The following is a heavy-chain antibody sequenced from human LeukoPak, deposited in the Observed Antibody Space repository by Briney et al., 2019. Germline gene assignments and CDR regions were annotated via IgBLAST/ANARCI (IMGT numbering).Heavy chain of an antibody. CDR3: AKEYYDFWSGFPPAFDI. D-gene: IGHD3-3*01. CDR2: IWYDGSNK. V-gene: IGHV3-30*02. CDR1: GFTFSSYG. J-gene: IGHJ3*02. Sequence: GGSLRLSCAASGFTFSSYGMHWVRQAPGKGLEWVAVIWYDGSNKYYADSVKGRFTISRDNSKNTLYLQMNSLRAEDTAVYYCAKEYYDFWSGFPPAFDIWGQGTMVTVSS.